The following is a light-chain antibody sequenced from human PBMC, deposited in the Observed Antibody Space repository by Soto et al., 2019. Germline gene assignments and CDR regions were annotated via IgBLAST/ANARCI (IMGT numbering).Light chain of an antibody. CDR1: QSVSGSY. J-gene: IGKJ2*01. CDR3: QHYGTSPPYT. CDR2: GAS. V-gene: IGKV3-20*01. Sequence: EIVLTQSPGTLSLSPGERATLSCRASQSVSGSYLAWYQQKAGQAPRLLIYGASSRATGIPDRFRGSGSGTHFTLTISRLESEDFAVDYCQHYGTSPPYTFGQGTKMEIK.